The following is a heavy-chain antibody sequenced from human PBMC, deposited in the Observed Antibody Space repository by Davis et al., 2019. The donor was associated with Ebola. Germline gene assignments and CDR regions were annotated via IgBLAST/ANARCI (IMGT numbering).Heavy chain of an antibody. D-gene: IGHD2-2*01. CDR3: ARGRRYQLLRGSSYYYHYYMDV. CDR2: SKHSGRT. V-gene: IGHV4-34*01. CDR1: GGSFNDDD. J-gene: IGHJ6*03. Sequence: PGGSLRLSCAVYGGSFNDDDWSWTRHLPGNGLEWTGESKHSGRTNYNPSLKSRVTISVDTARNQFSLKLTSVTAADTAIYYCARGRRYQLLRGSSYYYHYYMDVWGKGTTVTVSS.